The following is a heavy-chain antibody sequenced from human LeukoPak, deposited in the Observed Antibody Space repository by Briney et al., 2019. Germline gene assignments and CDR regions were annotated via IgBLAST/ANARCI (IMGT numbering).Heavy chain of an antibody. D-gene: IGHD6-6*01. V-gene: IGHV1-69*05. CDR1: GGTFSSYA. CDR2: IIPIFGTA. Sequence: ASVKVSCKASGGTFSSYAISWVRQAPGQGLEWMGGIIPIFGTANYAQKFQGRVTITTDESTSTAYMELSSLRSEDTAVYYCARVPQYSSSYYYMDVWGKGTTVTVSS. J-gene: IGHJ6*03. CDR3: ARVPQYSSSYYYMDV.